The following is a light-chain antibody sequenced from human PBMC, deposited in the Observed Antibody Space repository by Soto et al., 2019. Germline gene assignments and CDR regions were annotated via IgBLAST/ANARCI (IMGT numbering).Light chain of an antibody. J-gene: IGLJ1*01. V-gene: IGLV1-44*01. Sequence: QSVLTHPPSASGTPGQRVTISCSGSSSNIVSNTVNWYQQLPGTAPKLLIYSNNQRPSGVPDRFSGSKSGTSASLAISGLQSEDEADYYCAAWDDSLHGHVFGTGNKVTVL. CDR1: SSNIVSNT. CDR2: SNN. CDR3: AAWDDSLHGHV.